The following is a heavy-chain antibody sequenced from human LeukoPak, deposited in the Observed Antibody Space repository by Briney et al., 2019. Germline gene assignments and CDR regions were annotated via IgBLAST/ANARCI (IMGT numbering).Heavy chain of an antibody. D-gene: IGHD6-19*01. CDR1: GGSISSYY. Sequence: SETLSLTCTVAGGSISSYYWSWIRQPPGKGLEWIGYIYYSGSTNYNPSLKSRVTISVDTSKNQFSLKLSSVTAADTAVYYCARDPTGYSSGWYKDWGQGTLVTVSS. V-gene: IGHV4-59*01. CDR3: ARDPTGYSSGWYKD. J-gene: IGHJ4*02. CDR2: IYYSGST.